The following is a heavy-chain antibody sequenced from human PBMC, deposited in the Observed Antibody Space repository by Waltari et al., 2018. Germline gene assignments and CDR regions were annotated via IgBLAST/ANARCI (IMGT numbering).Heavy chain of an antibody. J-gene: IGHJ5*02. CDR2: RQPDGGDK. CDR1: GFSFSAYA. D-gene: IGHD2-2*01. CDR3: ARESAFSTSWYPGFDP. Sequence: QVHLVESGGGVVQPGGSLRLSCASSGFSFSAYAMYWVRQAPGRALAWVAHRQPDGGDKFYGDSVKGRFSISRDDSRNTLFLQMNSLRDEDTAVYYCARESAFSTSWYPGFDPWGQGTLVTVAS. V-gene: IGHV3-30*02.